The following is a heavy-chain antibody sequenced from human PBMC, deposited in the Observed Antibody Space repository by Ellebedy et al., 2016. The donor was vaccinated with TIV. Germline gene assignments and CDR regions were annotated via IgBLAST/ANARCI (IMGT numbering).Heavy chain of an antibody. CDR1: GFTFTSHW. D-gene: IGHD3-10*01. CDR3: ARERMVRGVTYSAYHGMDV. CDR2: IKQDAGEK. J-gene: IGHJ6*02. V-gene: IGHV3-7*01. Sequence: GESLKISXATSGFTFTSHWMTWVRQAPGKGLEWVANIKQDAGEKYYLDSVKGRFTITRDNARNSLYLQMNSLRAEDTAVYYCARERMVRGVTYSAYHGMDVWGQGTTVTVSS.